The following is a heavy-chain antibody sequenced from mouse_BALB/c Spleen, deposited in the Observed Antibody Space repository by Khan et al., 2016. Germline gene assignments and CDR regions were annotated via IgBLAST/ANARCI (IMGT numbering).Heavy chain of an antibody. Sequence: QVQLKQSAAELARPGASVKMSCKASGYTFTNYTMHWIKQRPGQGLEWIGYISPSSGYTEYNQKFKDKTTLTSDNSSGTAYMQLSSLKSEDSAVXYCASACTYDPCFPYWGQGTLVSVSA. V-gene: IGHV1-4*02. CDR3: ASACTYDPCFPY. D-gene: IGHD2-14*01. CDR1: GYTFTNYT. CDR2: ISPSSGYT. J-gene: IGHJ3*01.